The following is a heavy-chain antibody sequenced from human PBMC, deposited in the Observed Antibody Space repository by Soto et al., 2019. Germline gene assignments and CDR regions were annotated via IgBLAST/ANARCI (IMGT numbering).Heavy chain of an antibody. J-gene: IGHJ4*02. CDR1: GFSFTSHA. Sequence: EVQLLESGGDLVQPGGSLRLSCAVSGFSFTSHAMSWVRQAPGKGLEWVSGIGGGGDSTYYADSVKGRFTISRDSSKNTLDLHMNSLRAEDTAVYYCASRAVVAAVYYFDYWGQGTLVTVSS. D-gene: IGHD5-12*01. V-gene: IGHV3-23*01. CDR2: IGGGGDST. CDR3: ASRAVVAAVYYFDY.